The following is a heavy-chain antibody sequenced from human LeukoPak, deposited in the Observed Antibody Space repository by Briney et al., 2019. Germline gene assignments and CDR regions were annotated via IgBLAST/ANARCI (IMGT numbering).Heavy chain of an antibody. Sequence: ASVKVSCKASGYTFTSYDINWVRQATGQGLEWMGWMNPNSGNTGYAQKFQGRVTMTRNTSISTAYMELSSLTSEDTAVYYCARVDSSTIFYYYYGMDVWGQGTTVTVSS. J-gene: IGHJ6*02. D-gene: IGHD3-3*01. CDR2: MNPNSGNT. CDR1: GYTFTSYD. CDR3: ARVDSSTIFYYYYGMDV. V-gene: IGHV1-8*01.